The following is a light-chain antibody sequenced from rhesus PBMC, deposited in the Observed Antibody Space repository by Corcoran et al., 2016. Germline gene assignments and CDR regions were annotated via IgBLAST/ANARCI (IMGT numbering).Light chain of an antibody. CDR3: XXGNXXPRX. CDR1: QGITSY. J-gene: IGKJ2*01. V-gene: IGKV1-32*02. CDR2: YAN. Sequence: SQSPSSLSASVXXRVTITCRASQGITSYLNWYQQKPGKAPKLLIFYANRLASGVPSRFSGSGSGTDFTLTIRSLQPEDFXXYYCXXGNXXPRXXGQGXKVXIX.